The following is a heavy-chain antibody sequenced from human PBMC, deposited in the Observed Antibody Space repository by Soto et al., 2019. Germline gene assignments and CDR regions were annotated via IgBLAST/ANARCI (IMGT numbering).Heavy chain of an antibody. CDR1: GASISGFY. V-gene: IGHV4-4*07. J-gene: IGHJ5*02. CDR2: IYATGTT. CDR3: VRDGTKTLRDWFDP. D-gene: IGHD1-1*01. Sequence: SETLSLTCTVSGASISGFYWSWIRKSAGKGPEWIGRIYATGTTDYNPSLKSRVMMSVDTSKKQFSLKLRSVTAADTAVYYCVRDGTKTLRDWFDPWGQGISVTVSS.